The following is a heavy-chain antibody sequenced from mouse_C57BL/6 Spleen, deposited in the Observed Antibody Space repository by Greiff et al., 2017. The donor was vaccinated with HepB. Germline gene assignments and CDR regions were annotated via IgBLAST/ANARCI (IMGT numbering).Heavy chain of an antibody. CDR3: ARSGVRRGSDY. CDR2: IYPGDGDT. D-gene: IGHD2-14*01. V-gene: IGHV1-82*01. Sequence: QVQLQQSGPELVKPGASVKISCKASGYAFSSSWMNWVKQRPGKGLEWIGRIYPGDGDTNYNGKFKGKATLTADKSSSTAYMQLSSLTSEDSAVYFCARSGVRRGSDYWGQGTTLTVSS. J-gene: IGHJ2*01. CDR1: GYAFSSSW.